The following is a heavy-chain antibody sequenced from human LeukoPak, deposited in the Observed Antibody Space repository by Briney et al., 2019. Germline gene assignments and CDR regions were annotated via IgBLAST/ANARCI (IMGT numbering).Heavy chain of an antibody. CDR3: ARDRGYYDSSGYYHHDAFDI. Sequence: SVKVSCKASGGTFSSYAISWVRQAPGQGLEWMGGIIPISGTANYAQKFQGRVTITADESTSTAYMELSSLRSEDTAVYYCARDRGYYDSSGYYHHDAFDIWGQGTMVTVSS. V-gene: IGHV1-69*13. J-gene: IGHJ3*02. CDR2: IIPISGTA. CDR1: GGTFSSYA. D-gene: IGHD3-22*01.